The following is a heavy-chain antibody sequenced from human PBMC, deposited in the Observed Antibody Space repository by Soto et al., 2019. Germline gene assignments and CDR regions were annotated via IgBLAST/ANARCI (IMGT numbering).Heavy chain of an antibody. J-gene: IGHJ4*02. V-gene: IGHV4-59*01. D-gene: IGHD6-25*01. CDR2: IYYSGST. Sequence: SETLSLTCTVSGGSISSYYWSWIRQPPGKGLEWIGYIYYSGSTNYNPSPKSRVTISVDTSKNQFSLKLSSVTAADTAVYYCARDQREALDYWGQGTLVTVSS. CDR3: ARDQREALDY. CDR1: GGSISSYY.